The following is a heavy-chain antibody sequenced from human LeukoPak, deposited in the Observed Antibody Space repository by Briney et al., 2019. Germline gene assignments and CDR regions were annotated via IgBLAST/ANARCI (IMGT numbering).Heavy chain of an antibody. CDR1: GGSISSSRYS. V-gene: IGHV4-39*01. Sequence: SETLSLTCTVSGGSISSSRYSWGWIRQPPGKGLEWIGTIYDSGSTYYSPSLKSRVTISADTSKNQLSLRLSSVTAADTAVYYCARVGFGGYSYGYVDFWGQGTQVTVSS. CDR3: ARVGFGGYSYGYVDF. CDR2: IYDSGST. J-gene: IGHJ4*02. D-gene: IGHD5-18*01.